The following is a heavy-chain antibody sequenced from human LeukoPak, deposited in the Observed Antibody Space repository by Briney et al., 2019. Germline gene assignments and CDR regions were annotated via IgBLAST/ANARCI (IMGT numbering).Heavy chain of an antibody. D-gene: IGHD2-15*01. J-gene: IGHJ4*02. CDR3: ASFGLLFDY. CDR2: IYYSGST. Sequence: PSETLSLTCTVSGGSFSSYYWGWIRQPPGKGLEWIGTIYYSGSTYYNPSLKSRVTISVDTSKNQFSLELSSVTAADTAVYYCASFGLLFDYWGQGTLVTVSS. CDR1: GGSFSSYY. V-gene: IGHV4-39*01.